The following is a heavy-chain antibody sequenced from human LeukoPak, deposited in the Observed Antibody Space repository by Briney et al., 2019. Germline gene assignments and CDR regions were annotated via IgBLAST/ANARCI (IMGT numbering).Heavy chain of an antibody. J-gene: IGHJ6*02. CDR2: FDPEDGET. CDR1: GYTLTELS. Sequence: GASVKVSCKVSGYTLTELSMHWVRQAPGKGLEWMGGFDPEDGETIYAQKFQGRVTMTEDTSTDTAYMELSSLRSEDTAVYYCATVGDTAMVRYYYYGMDVWGQGTTVTVSS. V-gene: IGHV1-24*01. D-gene: IGHD5-18*01. CDR3: ATVGDTAMVRYYYYGMDV.